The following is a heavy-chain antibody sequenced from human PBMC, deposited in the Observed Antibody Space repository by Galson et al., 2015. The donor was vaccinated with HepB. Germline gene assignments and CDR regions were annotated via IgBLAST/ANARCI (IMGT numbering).Heavy chain of an antibody. CDR1: GGSVSSSNW. CDR2: IYHSGST. CDR3: ASYCGGGSCYTDPNWFEP. D-gene: IGHD2-15*01. V-gene: IGHV4-4*02. Sequence: ETLSLTCAVSGGSVSSSNWWTWVRQPPGKGLEWIGEIYHSGSTNYNPSLKSRVTISVDKSRNQLSLKLNSVTAADTAVYYCASYCGGGSCYTDPNWFEPWGQGTLVTVSS. J-gene: IGHJ5*02.